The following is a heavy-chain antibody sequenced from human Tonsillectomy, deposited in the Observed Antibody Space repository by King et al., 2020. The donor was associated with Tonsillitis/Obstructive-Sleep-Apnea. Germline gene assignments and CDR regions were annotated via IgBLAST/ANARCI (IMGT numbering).Heavy chain of an antibody. CDR2: VSGSGRST. V-gene: IGHV3-23*04. J-gene: IGHJ4*02. D-gene: IGHD4-17*01. CDR3: AVSTDYGDYVLGY. Sequence: VQLVESGGGLVQPGGSLRLSCAVSGFTFSDYAMSWVRQAPGKGLEWVSTVSGSGRSTYYGDPVKGRFTISRDNSKNTLCLQMNSLRAEETAVYYCAVSTDYGDYVLGYWGQGTLVTVSS. CDR1: GFTFSDYA.